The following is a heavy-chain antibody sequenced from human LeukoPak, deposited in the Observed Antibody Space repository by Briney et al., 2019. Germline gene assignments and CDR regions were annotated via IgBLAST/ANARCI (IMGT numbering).Heavy chain of an antibody. CDR3: AIERIAVAGLFDY. D-gene: IGHD6-19*01. J-gene: IGHJ4*02. CDR1: GYTFTSYG. V-gene: IGHV1-2*02. CDR2: INPNSGGT. Sequence: ASVKVSCKASGYTFTSYGISWVRQAPGQGLEWMGWINPNSGGTNYAQKFQGRVTMTRDTSISTAYMELSRLRSDDTAVYYCAIERIAVAGLFDYWGQGTLVTVSP.